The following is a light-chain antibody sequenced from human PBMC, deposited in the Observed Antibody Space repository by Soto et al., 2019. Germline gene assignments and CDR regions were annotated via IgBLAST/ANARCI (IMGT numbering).Light chain of an antibody. J-gene: IGLJ1*01. CDR1: SSNIGAGCE. CDR2: GNT. V-gene: IGLV1-40*01. CDR3: QSYDSSLSASYV. Sequence: GDPGQRVTISCTGCSSNIGAGCEVHWYQHLPGKAPKLLIYGNTNRPSGVPDRFSGSKSGTSASLAITGLQAEDEADYYCQSYDSSLSASYVFGGGTKVTAL.